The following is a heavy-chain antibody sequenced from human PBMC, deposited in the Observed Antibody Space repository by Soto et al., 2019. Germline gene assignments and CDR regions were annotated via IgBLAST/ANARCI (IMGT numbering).Heavy chain of an antibody. CDR3: ARAVAVPADFDY. Sequence: QVQLVQSGAEEKKPGASVTVSCKASGYTFTGYAMHWVRQAPGQRLEWMGWINAGNGNTKYSQKFQGRDTITRDTSASTPSMELSSLRSEDTAVYYWARAVAVPADFDYWGLGTLVTVSS. CDR1: GYTFTGYA. J-gene: IGHJ4*02. V-gene: IGHV1-3*05. D-gene: IGHD5-12*01. CDR2: INAGNGNT.